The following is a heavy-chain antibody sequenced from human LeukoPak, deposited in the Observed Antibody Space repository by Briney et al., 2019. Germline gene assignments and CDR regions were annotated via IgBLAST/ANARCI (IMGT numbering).Heavy chain of an antibody. CDR3: AKDRCSSWFADFDY. CDR2: ITGSGGST. J-gene: IGHJ4*02. D-gene: IGHD6-13*01. CDR1: GFTLSIYG. V-gene: IGHV3-23*01. Sequence: PGGSLRLSCAASGFTLSIYGMSWVRQAPGKGLEWVSAITGSGGSTTHANSVKGPFTISRDNSKNPLYLQMSSLRVEDTDVYYCAKDRCSSWFADFDYWGQGTLVTVSS.